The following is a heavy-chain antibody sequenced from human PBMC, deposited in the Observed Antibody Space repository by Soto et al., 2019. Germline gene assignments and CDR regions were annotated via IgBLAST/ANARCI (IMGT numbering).Heavy chain of an antibody. CDR3: ARLIGNSWLDS. CDR2: TYYRSKWYN. Sequence: PSETLALICVISGDRVSTNSATCDRIRHSPSRGLEWLGRTYYRSKWYNDYAVSVKGRITINPDTSNNQLSLQLNSVTPDDTAVYYCARLIGNSWLDSWGQGTLVTVSS. V-gene: IGHV6-1*01. J-gene: IGHJ5*01. CDR1: GDRVSTNSAT. D-gene: IGHD2-8*01.